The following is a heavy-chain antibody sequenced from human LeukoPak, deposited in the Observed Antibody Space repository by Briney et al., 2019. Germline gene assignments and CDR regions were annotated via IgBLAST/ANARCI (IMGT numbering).Heavy chain of an antibody. Sequence: RASVKVSCKASGYTFTSYGISWVRQAPGQGLEWMGWISAYNGNTNYAQKLQGRVTMTTDTSTSTAYMELRSLRSDDTAVYYCARVEGIAAAGTSFDYWGQGTLVTVS. CDR3: ARVEGIAAAGTSFDY. V-gene: IGHV1-18*01. D-gene: IGHD6-13*01. J-gene: IGHJ4*02. CDR1: GYTFTSYG. CDR2: ISAYNGNT.